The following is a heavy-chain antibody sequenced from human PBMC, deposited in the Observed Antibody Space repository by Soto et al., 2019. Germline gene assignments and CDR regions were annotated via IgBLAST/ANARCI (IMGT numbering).Heavy chain of an antibody. CDR2: ISWAGGST. D-gene: IGHD3-10*02. V-gene: IGHV3-43*01. CDR3: QAEDGIRVVRSVSAFLLNRSSDL. Sequence: TTEKGLEWVSLISWAGGSTYYADSVKGRFTISRDNSKNSLCLQMNSLRTEDTVFFFFQAEDGIRVVRSVSAFLLNRSSDL. J-gene: IGHJ2*01.